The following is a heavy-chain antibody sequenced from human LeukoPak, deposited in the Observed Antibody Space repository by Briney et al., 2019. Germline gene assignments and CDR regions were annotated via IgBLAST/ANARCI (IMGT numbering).Heavy chain of an antibody. CDR2: IKQDGSEK. CDR3: ARSAGYSYGYGMDV. J-gene: IGHJ6*02. Sequence: GGSLRLSCAASGFTFGSYWMSWVRQAPGKGLEWVANIKQDGSEKYYVDSVKGRFTISRDNAKNSLYLQMNSLRAEDTAEYYCARSAGYSYGYGMDVWGQGITVTVSS. D-gene: IGHD5-18*01. V-gene: IGHV3-7*01. CDR1: GFTFGSYW.